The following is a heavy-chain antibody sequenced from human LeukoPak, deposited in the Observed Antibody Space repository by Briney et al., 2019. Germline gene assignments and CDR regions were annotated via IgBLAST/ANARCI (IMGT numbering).Heavy chain of an antibody. V-gene: IGHV3-48*02. D-gene: IGHD1-26*01. J-gene: IGHJ4*02. CDR1: GFTFSSYS. CDR2: ITASGTAM. Sequence: GGSLRLSCAASGFTFSSYSMNWVRQAPGKGLEWVSHITASGTAMFYADSVKGRFAIFRDNAKNSLYLQMNSLRDEDTAVYYCASSGSYRFDYWGQGTLVTVSS. CDR3: ASSGSYRFDY.